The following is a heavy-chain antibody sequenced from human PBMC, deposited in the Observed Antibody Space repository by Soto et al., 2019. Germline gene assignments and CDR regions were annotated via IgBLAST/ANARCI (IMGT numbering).Heavy chain of an antibody. J-gene: IGHJ4*02. CDR3: ATGQQLVLEGYDY. CDR1: GFTFDDYA. Sequence: GGSLRLSCAASGFTFDDYAMHWVRQAPGKGLEWVSDIRGSGDTTYYADSVKGRFTISRDNSKNTLYLQMNSLRDEDTAVYYCATGQQLVLEGYDYWGQGTLVTVSS. CDR2: IRGSGDTT. V-gene: IGHV3-23*01. D-gene: IGHD6-13*01.